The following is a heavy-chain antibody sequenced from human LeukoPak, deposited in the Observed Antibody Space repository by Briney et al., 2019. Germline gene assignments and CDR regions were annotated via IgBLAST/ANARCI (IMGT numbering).Heavy chain of an antibody. V-gene: IGHV4-34*01. CDR2: INHSGST. D-gene: IGHD1-1*01. CDR1: GGSFSAYS. J-gene: IGHJ4*02. Sequence: SETLSLTCAVYGGSFSAYSWSWIRQPPGKGLEWIGEINHSGSTNYNPSLKSRVTFSVDTSKTQISLKLNSVTAADTAVYYCARQSGRGTKELDSWGQGTLVTVSS. CDR3: ARQSGRGTKELDS.